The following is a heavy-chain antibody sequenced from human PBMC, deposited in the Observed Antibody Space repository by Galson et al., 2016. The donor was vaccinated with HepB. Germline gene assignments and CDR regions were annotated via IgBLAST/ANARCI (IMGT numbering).Heavy chain of an antibody. Sequence: SGAEVKRPGESLTISCKGSGYTFTSSWIGWVRQMPGKGLEWVGVIFPRDSDTRYSPSFQGQVTLSVDKSITTAYLQWSSLKASDTAMYYCARTVSIAAAGGADYWGQGTLVTVSS. CDR2: IFPRDSDT. V-gene: IGHV5-51*01. J-gene: IGHJ4*02. CDR1: GYTFTSSW. CDR3: ARTVSIAAAGGADY. D-gene: IGHD6-13*01.